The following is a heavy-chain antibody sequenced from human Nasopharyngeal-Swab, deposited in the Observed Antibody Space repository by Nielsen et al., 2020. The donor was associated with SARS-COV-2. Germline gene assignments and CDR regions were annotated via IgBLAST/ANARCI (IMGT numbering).Heavy chain of an antibody. J-gene: IGHJ4*02. V-gene: IGHV1-24*01. Sequence: ASVKVSCKVSGYTLTELSMHWVRQAPGKGLEWMGGFDPEDGETIYAQKFQGRVTMTEDTSTDTAYMELSSLRSEDTAVYYCARAPIAVAGKTFDYWGQGTLVTVSS. CDR3: ARAPIAVAGKTFDY. CDR1: GYTLTELS. CDR2: FDPEDGET. D-gene: IGHD6-19*01.